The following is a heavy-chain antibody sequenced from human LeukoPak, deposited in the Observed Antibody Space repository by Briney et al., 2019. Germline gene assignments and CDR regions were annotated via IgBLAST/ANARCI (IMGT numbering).Heavy chain of an antibody. CDR3: ARDGSYKFDY. CDR1: GLTFSSAW. CDR2: IKSDGTT. V-gene: IGHV3-74*01. D-gene: IGHD1-26*01. J-gene: IGHJ4*02. Sequence: GGSLRLSCAASGLTFSSAWMDWVRQTPGKGLVWVSRIKSDGTTSYADSVKGRFSISRDNAKNTLYLQMDNLRAEDTAVYYCARDGSYKFDYWGQGALVTVSS.